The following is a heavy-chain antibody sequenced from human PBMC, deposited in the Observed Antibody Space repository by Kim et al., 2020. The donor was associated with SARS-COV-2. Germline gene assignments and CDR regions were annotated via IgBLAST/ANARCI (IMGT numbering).Heavy chain of an antibody. CDR3: ARESDGNTDTSGWFDP. D-gene: IGHD1-1*01. V-gene: IGHV1-3*01. CDR2: VNAGSGRT. Sequence: ASVKVSCKTSGYPFTSYPVHWVRQAPGQSLEWMGWVNAGSGRTKYSQKFQGRVIFTSDTSASSAYMELSSLTSDDTAVYYCARESDGNTDTSGWFDPWGQGTRVTVSS. J-gene: IGHJ5*02. CDR1: GYPFTSYP.